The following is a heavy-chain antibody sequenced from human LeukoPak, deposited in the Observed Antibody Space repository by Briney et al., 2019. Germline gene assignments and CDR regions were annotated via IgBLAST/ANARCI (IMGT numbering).Heavy chain of an antibody. CDR3: AKDMAALPGCSSSWYSGYFDL. CDR1: GFTFDDYA. CDR2: ISWNSGSI. D-gene: IGHD6-13*01. V-gene: IGHV3-9*01. J-gene: IGHJ2*01. Sequence: GRSLRLSCAASGFTFDDYAMHWVRQAPGKGLEWVSGISWNSGSIGYADSVKGRFTISRDNAKNSLYLQMNSLRAEDTALYYCAKDMAALPGCSSSWYSGYFDLWGRGTLVTVSS.